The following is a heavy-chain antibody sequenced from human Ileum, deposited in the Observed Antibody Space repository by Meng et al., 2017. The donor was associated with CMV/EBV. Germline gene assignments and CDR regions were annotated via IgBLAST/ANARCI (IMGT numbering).Heavy chain of an antibody. CDR1: GLTSNNYA. D-gene: IGHD6-19*01. Sequence: GESLKISCEVSGLTSNNYAMSWVRQAPGKGLEWVSTISGSGATTYYADSVKGRFTISRDNSRNTLYLQMNSLRAGDTAVYYCAKDRVADYSSGWHGVDAFAIWGQGEMV. J-gene: IGHJ3*02. CDR2: ISGSGATT. CDR3: AKDRVADYSSGWHGVDAFAI. V-gene: IGHV3-23*01.